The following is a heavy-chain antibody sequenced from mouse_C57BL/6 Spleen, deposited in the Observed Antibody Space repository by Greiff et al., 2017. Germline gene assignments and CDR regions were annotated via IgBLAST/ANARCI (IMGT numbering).Heavy chain of an antibody. CDR2: INPNNGGT. V-gene: IGHV1-18*01. D-gene: IGHD1-1*01. Sequence: VQLQQSGPELVKPGASVKIPCKASGYTFTDYNMDWVKQSHGKSLEWIGDINPNNGGTIYNQKFKGKATLTVYKSSSTAYMELRSLTSEDTAVYYCARGRGSSYERYFDYWGQGTTLTVSS. CDR3: ARGRGSSYERYFDY. J-gene: IGHJ2*01. CDR1: GYTFTDYN.